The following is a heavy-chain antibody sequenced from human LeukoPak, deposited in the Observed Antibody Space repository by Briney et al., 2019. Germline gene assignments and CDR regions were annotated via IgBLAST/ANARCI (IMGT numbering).Heavy chain of an antibody. J-gene: IGHJ4*02. D-gene: IGHD6-13*01. CDR3: PKDSHSSSPPY. CDR1: GYTFTGYY. CDR2: INPNSGGT. V-gene: IGHV1-2*05. Sequence: ASVKVSCKASGYTFTGYYMHWVRQAPGQGLEWMGRINPNSGGTNYAQKFQGRVTMTRDTSISTAYMELSRLRSYDTGVWYCPKDSHSSSPPYWGQGTLVTVSS.